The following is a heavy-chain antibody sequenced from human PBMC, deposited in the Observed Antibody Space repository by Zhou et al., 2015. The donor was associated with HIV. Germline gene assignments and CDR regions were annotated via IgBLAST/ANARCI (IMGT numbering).Heavy chain of an antibody. CDR3: AREVVDTAMVTSGFDY. D-gene: IGHD5-18*01. Sequence: QMQLVQSGAEVKKPGSSMKVSCKASGGSFSVFGIAWVRQAPGQGLEWIGGIIPIFGTANYAQKFQGRVTITADESTSTAYMELSSLRSEDTAVYYCAREVVDTAMVTSGFDYWGQGTLVTVSS. CDR2: IIPIFGTA. CDR1: GGSFSVFG. V-gene: IGHV1-69*01. J-gene: IGHJ4*02.